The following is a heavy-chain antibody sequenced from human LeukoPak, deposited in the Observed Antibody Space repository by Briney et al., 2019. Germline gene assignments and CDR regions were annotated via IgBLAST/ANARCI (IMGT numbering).Heavy chain of an antibody. D-gene: IGHD5-24*01. CDR1: GYTFTSYD. J-gene: IGHJ6*02. CDR3: ASVYKHGMDV. V-gene: IGHV1-46*01. Sequence: GASVKVSCKASGYTFTSYDINWVRQATGQGLEWMAILNPSGGSSNYAQKFQGRATLTRATSTGTVYMELSSLRSEDTAVYYCASVYKHGMDVWGQGTTVIVSS. CDR2: LNPSGGSS.